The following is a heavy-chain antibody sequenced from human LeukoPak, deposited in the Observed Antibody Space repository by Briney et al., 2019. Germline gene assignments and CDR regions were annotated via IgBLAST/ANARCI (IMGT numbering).Heavy chain of an antibody. CDR2: ISSSSSYT. Sequence: SGGSLRLSCAASGFTFSDYYMSWIRQAPGKGLEWVSYISSSSSYTNYADSVKGRFTISRDNAKNSLYLQMNSLRAEDTAVYYCAVAVAGSYFDYWGQGTLVTVSS. J-gene: IGHJ4*02. D-gene: IGHD6-19*01. CDR1: GFTFSDYY. CDR3: AVAVAGSYFDY. V-gene: IGHV3-11*06.